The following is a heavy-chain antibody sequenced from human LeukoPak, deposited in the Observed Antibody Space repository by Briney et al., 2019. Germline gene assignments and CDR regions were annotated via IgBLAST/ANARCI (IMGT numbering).Heavy chain of an antibody. CDR2: ISGSGGST. CDR3: TTEKEYCSGGNCYFLAFDF. Sequence: GGSLRLSCAASGFTFSSYAMSWVRQAPGKGLEWVSAISGSGGSTYYADSVKGRFTISRDNSKNTLYLQMNSLRAEDTAVYYCTTEKEYCSGGNCYFLAFDFWGQGTMVTVSS. D-gene: IGHD2-15*01. J-gene: IGHJ3*01. V-gene: IGHV3-23*01. CDR1: GFTFSSYA.